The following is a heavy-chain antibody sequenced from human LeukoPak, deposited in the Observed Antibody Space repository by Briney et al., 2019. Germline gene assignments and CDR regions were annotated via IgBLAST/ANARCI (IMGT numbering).Heavy chain of an antibody. CDR1: GGSISRDY. D-gene: IGHD6-13*01. Sequence: SETLSLTCTVSGGSISRDYWSWTRQPPGKGLEWIGYIYYTGSTNYNPSLKSRVTISVDTSKNQFSLKLSSVTAADTAVYYCARDRPGGSSLDYWGQGTLVTVSS. V-gene: IGHV4-59*01. J-gene: IGHJ4*02. CDR2: IYYTGST. CDR3: ARDRPGGSSLDY.